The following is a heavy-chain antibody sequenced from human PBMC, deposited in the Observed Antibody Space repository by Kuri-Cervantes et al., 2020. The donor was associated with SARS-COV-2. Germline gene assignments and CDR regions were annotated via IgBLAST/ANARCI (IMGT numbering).Heavy chain of an antibody. D-gene: IGHD6-19*01. CDR1: GFTFSGYD. J-gene: IGHJ3*02. V-gene: IGHV3-30*02. CDR2: IRYDGSDK. Sequence: GGSLRLSCVPSGFTFSGYDMHWVRQAPGKGLEWVAFIRYDGSDKYYADSVKGRFAISRDNAKNSLYLQMNSLRAEDTAVYYCARAGVAGTYVGNDAFDIWGQGTMVTVSS. CDR3: ARAGVAGTYVGNDAFDI.